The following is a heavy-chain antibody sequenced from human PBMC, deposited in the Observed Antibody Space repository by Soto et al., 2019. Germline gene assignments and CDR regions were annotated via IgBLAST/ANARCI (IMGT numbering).Heavy chain of an antibody. J-gene: IGHJ2*01. Sequence: QPGGSLRLSCSASGFTFSSYAMHWVRQTPGKGLEYVSAISSNGGSTYYADSVKGRFTISRDNSKNTLYLQMSSLRAEDTAVYYCVKAGSAAAGINWYFDLWGRGTLVTVSS. V-gene: IGHV3-64D*06. CDR2: ISSNGGST. CDR1: GFTFSSYA. CDR3: VKAGSAAAGINWYFDL. D-gene: IGHD6-13*01.